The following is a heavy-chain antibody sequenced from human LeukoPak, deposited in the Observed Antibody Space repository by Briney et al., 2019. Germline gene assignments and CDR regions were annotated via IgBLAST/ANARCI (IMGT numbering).Heavy chain of an antibody. V-gene: IGHV4-39*01. D-gene: IGHD3-10*01. CDR3: ARRAGEFGWVFDY. Sequence: VKPSETLSLTCTVSGGSISSSSYYWGWIPQPQGKGLEWIRSIYYSGSSSYYSPSLKSRVTISVDTCKNQFSLKLSSVTAADTAVYYCARRAGEFGWVFDYSGQGTLVTVSA. CDR2: IYYSGSSS. CDR1: GGSISSSSYY. J-gene: IGHJ4*02.